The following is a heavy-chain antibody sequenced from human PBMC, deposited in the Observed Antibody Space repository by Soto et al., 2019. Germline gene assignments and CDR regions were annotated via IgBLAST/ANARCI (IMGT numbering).Heavy chain of an antibody. V-gene: IGHV4-31*03. D-gene: IGHD6-6*01. CDR2: IYYSGTT. CDR1: GGSISTTGYY. CDR3: ARNAYSNSPDYYFDF. Sequence: QVQLQESGPRLVKPSQTLSLTCTVSGGSISTTGYYWSWIRQRTDRGLEWIGYIYYSGTTYYNPSLQSRVSISVDTSNNQFSLNLRSVTAAATAVYYCARNAYSNSPDYYFDFWGQGTLVTVSS. J-gene: IGHJ4*02.